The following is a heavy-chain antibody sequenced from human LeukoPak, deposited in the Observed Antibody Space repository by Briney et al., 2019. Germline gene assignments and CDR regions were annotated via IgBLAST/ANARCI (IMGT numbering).Heavy chain of an antibody. D-gene: IGHD4-17*01. Sequence: ASQTLPLTCTVSGGSISSGGYYWSWIRQHPGKGLEWIGYIYYSGSTYYNPSLKSRVTISVDTSKNQFSLKLSSVTAADTAVYYCARVRVTVTTCFDYWGQGTLVTVSS. V-gene: IGHV4-31*03. CDR2: IYYSGST. CDR3: ARVRVTVTTCFDY. J-gene: IGHJ4*02. CDR1: GGSISSGGYY.